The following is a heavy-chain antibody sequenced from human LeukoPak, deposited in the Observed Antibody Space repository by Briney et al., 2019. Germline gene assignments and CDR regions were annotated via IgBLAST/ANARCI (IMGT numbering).Heavy chain of an antibody. CDR2: ISGSGGST. Sequence: GGSLRLSCAASGFTFSSYAMSWVRQAPGKGLEWFSAISGSGGSTYYADSVKGRFTISRDNSKNTLYLQMNSLRAEDTAVYYCAKGQQLVRRGNYYYGMDVWGQGTTVTVSS. CDR1: GFTFSSYA. CDR3: AKGQQLVRRGNYYYGMDV. J-gene: IGHJ6*02. D-gene: IGHD6-13*01. V-gene: IGHV3-23*01.